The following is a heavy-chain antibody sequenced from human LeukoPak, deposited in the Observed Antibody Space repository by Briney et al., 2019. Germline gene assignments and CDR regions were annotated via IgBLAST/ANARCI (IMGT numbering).Heavy chain of an antibody. CDR3: ARDGRISPYYGMDV. V-gene: IGHV4-59*01. D-gene: IGHD1-26*01. CDR1: GGSMNHYY. CDR2: IYYTGST. J-gene: IGHJ6*02. Sequence: SETLSLTCTVSGGSMNHYYWSWVRQPPGKGLEWIGYIYYTGSTDYNPSLKSRVTISVDTSKNQFSLKLSSVTAADTALYFYARDGRISPYYGMDVWGQGTTVTVSS.